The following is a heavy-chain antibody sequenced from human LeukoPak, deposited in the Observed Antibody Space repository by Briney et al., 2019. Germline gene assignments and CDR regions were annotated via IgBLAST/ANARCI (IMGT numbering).Heavy chain of an antibody. J-gene: IGHJ5*02. CDR3: ARERGSGKPSSCFDP. CDR2: INPNSGGT. Sequence: ASVKVSCKASGYTFTGYYMHWVRQAPGQGLEWMGWINPNSGGTNYAQKFQGRVTMTRDTSISTAYMELSRLRSDDTAVYYCARERGSGKPSSCFDPWGQGTLVTVSS. D-gene: IGHD3-10*01. V-gene: IGHV1-2*02. CDR1: GYTFTGYY.